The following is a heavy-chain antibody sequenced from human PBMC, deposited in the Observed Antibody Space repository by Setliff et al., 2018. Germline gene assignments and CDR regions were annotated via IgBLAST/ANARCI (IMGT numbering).Heavy chain of an antibody. CDR3: VRMSGFLYMDV. Sequence: PSETLSLTCAAYGGTFSDYHWTWIRQSPEKGLEWIGEINHRGSTNYNPSLKSRVTISVDTSKNQFSLKLNSVTAADTGVYYCVRMSGFLYMDVWGKRTTVTVSS. D-gene: IGHD3-3*01. CDR2: INHRGST. J-gene: IGHJ6*03. V-gene: IGHV4-34*08. CDR1: GGTFSDYH.